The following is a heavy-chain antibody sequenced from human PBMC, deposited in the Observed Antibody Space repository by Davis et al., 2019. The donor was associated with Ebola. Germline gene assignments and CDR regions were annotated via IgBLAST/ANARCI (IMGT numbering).Heavy chain of an antibody. V-gene: IGHV3-74*01. CDR1: GFTFSSYW. Sequence: GESLKISCAASGFTFSSYWMHWVRQAPGKGLVWVSRINSDGSSTSYADSVKGRFTISRDNAKNTLYLQMNSLRAEDTAVYYCARDPYSGGSAVSYWGQGTLVTVSS. D-gene: IGHD2-15*01. CDR2: INSDGSST. CDR3: ARDPYSGGSAVSY. J-gene: IGHJ4*02.